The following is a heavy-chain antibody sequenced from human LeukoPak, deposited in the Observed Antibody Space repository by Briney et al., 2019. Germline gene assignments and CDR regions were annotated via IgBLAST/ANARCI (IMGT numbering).Heavy chain of an antibody. CDR1: GYTFTSYG. D-gene: IGHD2-2*01. V-gene: IGHV1-18*01. CDR3: ARDWGYCSSTSCYLV. CDR2: ISAYNGNT. J-gene: IGHJ4*02. Sequence: GASVKVSCKASGYTFTSYGISWVRQAPGQGLEWMGWISAYNGNTNYAQKLQGRVTMTTDTSTSTAYMELRGLRSDDTAVYYCARDWGYCSSTSCYLVWGQGTLVTVSS.